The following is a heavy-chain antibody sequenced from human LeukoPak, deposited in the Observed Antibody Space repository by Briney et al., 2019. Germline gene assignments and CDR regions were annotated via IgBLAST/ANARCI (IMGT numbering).Heavy chain of an antibody. Sequence: ASVKVSCKASGYTFTGYYMHWVRQAPGQGLEWMGWINPNSGGTNYAQKFQGRVTMTRDTSISTAYMELSRLRSDDTAVYYCARHPHRLAAGWFDPWGQGTLVTVSS. J-gene: IGHJ5*02. V-gene: IGHV1-2*02. CDR3: ARHPHRLAAGWFDP. D-gene: IGHD3-9*01. CDR1: GYTFTGYY. CDR2: INPNSGGT.